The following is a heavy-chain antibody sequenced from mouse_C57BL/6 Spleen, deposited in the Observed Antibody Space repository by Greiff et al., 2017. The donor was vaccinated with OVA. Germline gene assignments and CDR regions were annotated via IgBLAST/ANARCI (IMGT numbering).Heavy chain of an antibody. V-gene: IGHV3-6*01. CDR2: ISYDGSN. D-gene: IGHD4-1*01. Sequence: EVQLQESGPGLVKPSQSLSLTCSVTGYSITSGYYWNWIRQFPGNKLEWMGYISYDGSNNYNPSLKNRISITRDTSKNQFFLKLNSVTTEDTATYYCARSGMGWYFDVWGTGTTVTVSS. CDR3: ARSGMGWYFDV. CDR1: GYSITSGYY. J-gene: IGHJ1*03.